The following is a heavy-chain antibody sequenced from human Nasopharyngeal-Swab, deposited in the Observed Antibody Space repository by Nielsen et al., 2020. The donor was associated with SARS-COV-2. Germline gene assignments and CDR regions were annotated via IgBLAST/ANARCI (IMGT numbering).Heavy chain of an antibody. D-gene: IGHD3-16*01. CDR1: GFTFSNYG. V-gene: IGHV3-30*18. CDR3: AKAFGEDQLAEDAFDA. CDR2: ISYDGNIK. J-gene: IGHJ3*01. Sequence: GGSLRLSCAASGFTFSNYGMHWVRQAPGKGLEWVAVISYDGNIKSYADSVRGRFLISRDNSHNTPYLQMSRLRTEDRAVYYCAKAFGEDQLAEDAFDAWGQGTMVTVSS.